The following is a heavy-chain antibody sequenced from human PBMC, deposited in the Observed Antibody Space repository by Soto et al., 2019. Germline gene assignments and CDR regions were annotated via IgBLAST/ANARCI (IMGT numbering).Heavy chain of an antibody. CDR1: GFTFSSYA. CDR3: AKDLGRYCSGGSCYRKAFDI. J-gene: IGHJ3*02. Sequence: AGGSLRLSCAASGFTFSSYAMSWVRQAPGKGLEWVSAISGSGGSTYYADSVKGRFTISRDNSKNTLYLQMNSLRAEDTAVYYCAKDLGRYCSGGSCYRKAFDIWGQGTMVTVSS. V-gene: IGHV3-23*01. CDR2: ISGSGGST. D-gene: IGHD2-15*01.